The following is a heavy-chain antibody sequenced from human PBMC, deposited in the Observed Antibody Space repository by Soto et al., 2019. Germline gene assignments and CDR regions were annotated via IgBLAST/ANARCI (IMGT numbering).Heavy chain of an antibody. J-gene: IGHJ3*02. CDR1: GYTFTYYA. CDR2: ISTGNGNT. D-gene: IGHD2-21*01. Sequence: QAQLVQSGAEVKKPGASVKVSCKASGYTFTYYAIYWVRQAPGQRLEWMGWISTGNGNTKYSQKFQGRVAISRASSASTVYIELSSLRSDVTAVYYCARENIVSRMGVSDIWGQGTVVTVSS. V-gene: IGHV1-3*04. CDR3: ARENIVSRMGVSDI.